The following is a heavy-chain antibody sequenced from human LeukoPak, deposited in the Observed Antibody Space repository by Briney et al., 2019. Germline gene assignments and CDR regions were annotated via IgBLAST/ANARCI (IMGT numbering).Heavy chain of an antibody. Sequence: PGGSLRLSCAASGFTFSSYGMHWVRQAPGKGLEWVAVISYDGSKKYYADSVKGRFTISRDNSKNTLYLQMNSLRAEDTAVYYCAKGATAAGTSGWFDPWGQGTLVTVSS. CDR2: ISYDGSKK. D-gene: IGHD6-13*01. V-gene: IGHV3-30*18. CDR3: AKGATAAGTSGWFDP. J-gene: IGHJ5*02. CDR1: GFTFSSYG.